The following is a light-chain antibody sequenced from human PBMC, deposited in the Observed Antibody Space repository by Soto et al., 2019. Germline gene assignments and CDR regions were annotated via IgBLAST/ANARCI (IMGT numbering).Light chain of an antibody. V-gene: IGKV3-20*01. Sequence: EIVLTQSPGTLSLSPGERATLSCRASQSVSSSYLAWYQQKPGQAPRLLIYAASSRATGTPDRFSGSGSGTDFTLTINRLEPEDFALYYCQQYGGSPLYTFGQGTKLEIK. CDR1: QSVSSSY. J-gene: IGKJ2*01. CDR2: AAS. CDR3: QQYGGSPLYT.